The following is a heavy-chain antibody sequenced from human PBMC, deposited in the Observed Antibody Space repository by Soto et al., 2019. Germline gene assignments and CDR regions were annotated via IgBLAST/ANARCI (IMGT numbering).Heavy chain of an antibody. CDR3: ARVGAMRVDY. CDR1: GFTFNTHW. V-gene: IGHV3-74*01. Sequence: EVQLVESGGGVVQPGGSLRLSCTASGFTFNTHWMHWVRKAPGKGRVWVSRIYFDGITTNYADSVKGRLTVSRDNAKNTVYLHVNTLRDEDTAVYYCARVGAMRVDYWGQGTLVTVSS. J-gene: IGHJ4*02. CDR2: IYFDGITT.